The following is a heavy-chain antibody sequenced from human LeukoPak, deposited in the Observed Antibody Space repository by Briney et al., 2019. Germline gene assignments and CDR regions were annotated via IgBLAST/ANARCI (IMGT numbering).Heavy chain of an antibody. CDR2: IIPVIDSA. CDR3: TRVNLRGSQYNWFDP. Sequence: SVKVSCKPSGGTFRSHIFSWVRQAPGQGLEWMGRIIPVIDSAKYAQKFQDRITITADTSTGTAYMDLSSLTSEDTAVYYCTRVNLRGSQYNWFDPWGQGTLVTVSS. V-gene: IGHV1-69*08. D-gene: IGHD1-26*01. CDR1: GGTFRSHI. J-gene: IGHJ5*02.